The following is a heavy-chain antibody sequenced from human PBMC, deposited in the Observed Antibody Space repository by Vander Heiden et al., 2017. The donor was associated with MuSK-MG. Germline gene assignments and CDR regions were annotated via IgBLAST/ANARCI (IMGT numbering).Heavy chain of an antibody. J-gene: IGHJ3*02. D-gene: IGHD3-3*01. Sequence: EVQLVESGGGLVQPGRSLRLSCAASGFTFDDYAMHWVRQAPGKGLEWVSGISWNSGSIGYADSGKGRFTISRDNAKNSLYLQMNSLRAEDTALYYCAKDLDVVRFLGGAFDIWGQGAMVPVS. V-gene: IGHV3-9*01. CDR1: GFTFDDYA. CDR2: ISWNSGSI. CDR3: AKDLDVVRFLGGAFDI.